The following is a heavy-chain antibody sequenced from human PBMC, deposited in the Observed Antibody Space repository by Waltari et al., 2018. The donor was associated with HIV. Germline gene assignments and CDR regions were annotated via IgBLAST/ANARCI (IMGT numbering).Heavy chain of an antibody. CDR1: GRSFSGYS. J-gene: IGHJ4*02. CDR2: INHSGST. Sequence: QVHPQQWGAGLLKPTETLSPTCAVYGRSFSGYSRSWIRQPQGKGLEWIGEINHSGSTNYNPTLKSRVTISVDTSKNQFSLKLSSVTAADTAVYYCARGQDYDFWSGYYYDYWGQGTLVTVSS. CDR3: ARGQDYDFWSGYYYDY. D-gene: IGHD3-3*01. V-gene: IGHV4-34*01.